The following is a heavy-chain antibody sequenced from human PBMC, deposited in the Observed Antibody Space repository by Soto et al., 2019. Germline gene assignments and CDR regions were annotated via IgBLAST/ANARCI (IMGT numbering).Heavy chain of an antibody. CDR1: GYTFTGHY. CDR3: ARGYTYGSFDN. V-gene: IGHV1-2*02. D-gene: IGHD5-18*01. J-gene: IGHJ4*02. Sequence: ASVKVSCKTSGYTFTGHYIHWVRQAPGQGLEWMGWINPNSGDINYAEKFQGRVTMTRDMSISTAYMELSSLRSDETAMYYCARGYTYGSFDNWAQGTLVTVSS. CDR2: INPNSGDI.